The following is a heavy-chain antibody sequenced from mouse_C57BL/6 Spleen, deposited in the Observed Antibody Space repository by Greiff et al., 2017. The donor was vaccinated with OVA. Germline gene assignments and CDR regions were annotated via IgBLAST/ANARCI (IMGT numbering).Heavy chain of an antibody. CDR3: ARWIRRSYAMDY. Sequence: QVQLQQSGPELVKPGASVKISCKASGYAFSSSWMNWVKQRPGKGLEWIGRIYPGDGDTNYNGKFKGKATLTADKTSSTAYMQLSSLTPEDSAVYFCARWIRRSYAMDYWGQGTSVTVSS. D-gene: IGHD2-2*01. CDR1: GYAFSSSW. J-gene: IGHJ4*01. CDR2: IYPGDGDT. V-gene: IGHV1-82*01.